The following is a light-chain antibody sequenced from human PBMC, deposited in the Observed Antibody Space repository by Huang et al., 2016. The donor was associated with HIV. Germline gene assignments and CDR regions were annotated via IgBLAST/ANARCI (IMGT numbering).Light chain of an antibody. CDR2: GAS. J-gene: IGKJ2*01. CDR3: HQYFSTPYT. V-gene: IGKV4-1*01. CDR1: QGVLYSSHNKNY. Sequence: DIVMTQSPDSLVVSLGERATINCKSSQGVLYSSHNKNYLTWFKQRPGQPPKLLMHGASTRESGVPDRFSGSGSGTDSTLTISSLQAEDVAVYYCHQYFSTPYTFGQGTKLEIK.